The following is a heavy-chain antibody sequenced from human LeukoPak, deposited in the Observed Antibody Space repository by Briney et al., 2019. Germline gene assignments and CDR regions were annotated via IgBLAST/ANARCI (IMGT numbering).Heavy chain of an antibody. D-gene: IGHD3-10*01. CDR1: GGSISSYY. CDR2: IFYSGGT. V-gene: IGHV4-59*01. Sequence: PSETLSLTCTASGGSISSYYWSWIRQPPGKGLEWIGYIFYSGGTNSYPSLKSRVTMSVDMSRNQFSLRLSSVTAADTAVYFCAASGSPEAWWFDPWGQGTLVTVSS. CDR3: AASGSPEAWWFDP. J-gene: IGHJ5*02.